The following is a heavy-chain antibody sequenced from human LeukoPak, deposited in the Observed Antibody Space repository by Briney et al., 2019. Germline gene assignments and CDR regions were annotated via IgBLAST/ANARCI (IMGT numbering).Heavy chain of an antibody. V-gene: IGHV4-59*01. J-gene: IGHJ4*02. D-gene: IGHD2-15*01. Sequence: PSETLSLTCTVSGGSISSFYWSWIRQPPGRGLEWIGSIFYSGTTNYNPSLKSRVTMSVDTSKNQISLKLSSLTAADTAAYYCARGRGVVAAFDYWGQGTLVSVSS. CDR2: IFYSGTT. CDR3: ARGRGVVAAFDY. CDR1: GGSISSFY.